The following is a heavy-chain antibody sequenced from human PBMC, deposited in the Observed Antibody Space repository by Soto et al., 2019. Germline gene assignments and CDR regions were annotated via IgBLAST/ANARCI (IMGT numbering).Heavy chain of an antibody. J-gene: IGHJ4*02. CDR3: ARAFRSNYYAF. V-gene: IGHV5-51*01. CDR2: IYPDDSDT. Sequence: GESLKICCKGSGFTFTTYWIGWVRQVPGKGLEWMGVIYPDDSDTRYSPSFQGRVTISADKSNSTAYLQWSSLEASDTAVYYCARAFRSNYYAFWGQGTLVTVSS. D-gene: IGHD3-3*01. CDR1: GFTFTTYW.